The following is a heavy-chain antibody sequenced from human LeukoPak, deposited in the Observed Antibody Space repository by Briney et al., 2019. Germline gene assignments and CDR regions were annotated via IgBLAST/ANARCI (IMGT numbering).Heavy chain of an antibody. CDR1: GGSISSNGHY. CDR2: INHSGST. CDR3: ARAEHIVVVTRGLYFDS. J-gene: IGHJ4*02. Sequence: PSETLSLTCIVSGGSISSNGHYWGWIRQPPTKGLEWIGEINHSGSTNYNPSLKSRVTISVDTSKNQFSLKLSSVTAADTAVYYCARAEHIVVVTRGLYFDSWGQGTLVTVSS. V-gene: IGHV4-39*07. D-gene: IGHD2-21*02.